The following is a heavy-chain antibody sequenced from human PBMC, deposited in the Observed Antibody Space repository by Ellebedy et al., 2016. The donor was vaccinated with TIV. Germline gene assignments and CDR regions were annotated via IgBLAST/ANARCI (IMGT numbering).Heavy chain of an antibody. J-gene: IGHJ5*02. CDR1: GFTFGDYA. CDR3: ARDRGSTVTTIWLDP. D-gene: IGHD4-17*01. Sequence: GESLKISCTASGFTFGDYAMSWFRQAPGKGLEWVGFIRSKAYGGTTEYAASVKGRFTISRDDSKSIAYLQMNSLKTEDTAVYYCARDRGSTVTTIWLDPWGQGTLVTVSS. V-gene: IGHV3-49*03. CDR2: IRSKAYGGTT.